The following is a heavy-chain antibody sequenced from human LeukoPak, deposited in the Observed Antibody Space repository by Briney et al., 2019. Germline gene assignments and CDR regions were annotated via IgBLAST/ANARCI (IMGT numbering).Heavy chain of an antibody. CDR3: ARDSIFGVVTYNWFDP. CDR1: RFTFSNYT. D-gene: IGHD3-3*01. Sequence: GGSLRLSCAGSRFTFSNYTMNWVRQAPGKGLEWVASINSDGSEGYYADVVKGRFTISRDNAKNSLYLQINSLRAEDTAVYYCARDSIFGVVTYNWFDPWGQGTLVTVSS. CDR2: INSDGSEG. J-gene: IGHJ5*02. V-gene: IGHV3-7*03.